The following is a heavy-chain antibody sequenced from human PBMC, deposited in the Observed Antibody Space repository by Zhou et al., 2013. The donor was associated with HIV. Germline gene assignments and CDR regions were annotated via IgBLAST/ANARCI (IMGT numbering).Heavy chain of an antibody. D-gene: IGHD2-2*01. Sequence: QVQLVQSGAEVKKPGSSVKVSCKASGGTFSSYAISWVRQAPGQGLEWMGGIIPIFGTANYAQKFQGRVTITTDESTSTAYMELSSLRSEDTAVYYCARDGGAXVVTSDYYYYMDVWGKGTTVTVSS. CDR3: ARDGGAXVVTSDYYYYMDV. CDR1: GGTFSSYA. J-gene: IGHJ6*03. V-gene: IGHV1-69*05. CDR2: IIPIFGTA.